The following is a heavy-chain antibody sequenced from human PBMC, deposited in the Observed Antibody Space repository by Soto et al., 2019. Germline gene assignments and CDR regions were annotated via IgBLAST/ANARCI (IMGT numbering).Heavy chain of an antibody. CDR3: AGGGDS. D-gene: IGHD3-10*01. CDR2: IQNTETT. CDR1: GASVRSGGHY. J-gene: IGHJ4*02. Sequence: PSETLSLTCTVSGASVRSGGHYWSWVRQFSGQGLEWIGYIQNTETTAYNPSLESRVFISLDTSRNQFSLKLKSVTVADTAVYYCAGGGDSWSQGTLVTVSS. V-gene: IGHV4-31*02.